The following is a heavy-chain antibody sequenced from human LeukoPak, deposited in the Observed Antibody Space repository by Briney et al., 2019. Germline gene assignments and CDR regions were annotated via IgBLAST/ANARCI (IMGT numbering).Heavy chain of an antibody. CDR3: AKGSYYDSSGSFYFDY. Sequence: GGSLRLSCAASGFTFSSYAMSWVRQAPGKGLEWVSGISGSGDNIHYADSVKGRFTISRDNSKNTLYVQVNSLGTEDTAAYYCAKGSYYDSSGSFYFDYWGQGTLVTVSS. V-gene: IGHV3-23*01. CDR2: ISGSGDNI. J-gene: IGHJ4*02. CDR1: GFTFSSYA. D-gene: IGHD3-22*01.